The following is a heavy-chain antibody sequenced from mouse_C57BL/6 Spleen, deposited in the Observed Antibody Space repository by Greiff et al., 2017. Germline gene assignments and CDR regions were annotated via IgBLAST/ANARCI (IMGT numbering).Heavy chain of an antibody. D-gene: IGHD1-1*01. CDR3: TILLLRSSYAMDY. J-gene: IGHJ4*01. CDR1: GFNIKDDY. CDR2: IDPENGDT. V-gene: IGHV14-4*01. Sequence: VQLKESGAELVRPGASVKLSCTASGFNIKDDYMHWVKQRPEQGLEWIGWIDPENGDTEYASKFQGKATITADTSSNTAYRQLSSLTSEDNSVYYCTILLLRSSYAMDYWGQGTSVTVSS.